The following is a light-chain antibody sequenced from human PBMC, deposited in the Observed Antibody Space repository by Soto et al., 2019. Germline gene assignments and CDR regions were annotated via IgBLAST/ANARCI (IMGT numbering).Light chain of an antibody. Sequence: EIVLTQSPGTLSLSPGERATLSCRASQHFGSTYLAWYQQTPGRAPRLLIFGASNRATGVPDRFSGSGSGPDFTLTISSLEPEEAALYFCQQYGASPWTFGQGTKVESK. CDR3: QQYGASPWT. V-gene: IGKV3-20*01. CDR1: QHFGSTY. CDR2: GAS. J-gene: IGKJ1*01.